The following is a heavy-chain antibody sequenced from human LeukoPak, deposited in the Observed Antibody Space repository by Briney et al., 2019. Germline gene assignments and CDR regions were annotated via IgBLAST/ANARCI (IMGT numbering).Heavy chain of an antibody. J-gene: IGHJ6*03. V-gene: IGHV5-51*01. CDR1: GYSFTSYW. Sequence: GESLKISCKGSGYSFTSYWIGWVRQMPGKGLEWMGIIYPGDSDTRYSPSFQGQVTISADKSSSTSYLQWSSLRASDNAIYYCARIKDYYMDVWGKGTTVTVSS. CDR3: ARIKDYYMDV. CDR2: IYPGDSDT.